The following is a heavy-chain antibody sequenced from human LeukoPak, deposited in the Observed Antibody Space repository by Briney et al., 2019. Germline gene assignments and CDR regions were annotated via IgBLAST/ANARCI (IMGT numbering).Heavy chain of an antibody. J-gene: IGHJ3*02. CDR2: ISGSGGST. Sequence: GGTLRLSCAASGFTFSSYGMSWVRQAPGKGLEWVSAISGSGGSTYYADSVKGRFTISRDNSKNTLYLQMNSLRAEDTAVYYCARRPHAFDIWGQGTMVTVSS. CDR3: ARRPHAFDI. CDR1: GFTFSSYG. V-gene: IGHV3-23*01.